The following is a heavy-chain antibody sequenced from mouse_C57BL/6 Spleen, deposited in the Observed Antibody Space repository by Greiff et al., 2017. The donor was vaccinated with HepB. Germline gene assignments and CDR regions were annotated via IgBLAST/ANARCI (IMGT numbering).Heavy chain of an antibody. Sequence: EVKLVESGGGLVKPGGSLKLSCAASGFTFSDYGMHWVRQAPEKGLEWVAYISSGSSTIYYADTVKGRFTISRDNAKNTLFLQMTSLRSEDTAMYYCARITGTGWYFDVWGTGTTVTVSS. CDR2: ISSGSSTI. CDR3: ARITGTGWYFDV. D-gene: IGHD4-1*01. V-gene: IGHV5-17*01. J-gene: IGHJ1*03. CDR1: GFTFSDYG.